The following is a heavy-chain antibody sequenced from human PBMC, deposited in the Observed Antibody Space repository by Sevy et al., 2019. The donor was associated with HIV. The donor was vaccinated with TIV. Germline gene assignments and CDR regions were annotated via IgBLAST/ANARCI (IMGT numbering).Heavy chain of an antibody. CDR2: MNPNSGNT. CDR1: GYTFTSYD. D-gene: IGHD4-17*01. Sequence: ASVKVSCKASGYTFTSYDINWVRQATGQGLEWMGWMNPNSGNTGYAQKFQGRVTMTRNTSRSTANMELSSLRSEDTAVYYCARGLGYGDYNWFDPWGQGTLVTVSS. J-gene: IGHJ5*02. V-gene: IGHV1-8*01. CDR3: ARGLGYGDYNWFDP.